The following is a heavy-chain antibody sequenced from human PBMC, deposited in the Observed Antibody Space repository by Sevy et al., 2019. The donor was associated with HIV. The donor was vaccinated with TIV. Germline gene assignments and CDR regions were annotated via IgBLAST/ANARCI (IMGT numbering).Heavy chain of an antibody. Sequence: GGSLRLSCAASGFTFSSYSMNWVRQAPGKGLEWVSSISSSSSYIYYADSVKGRFTISRDNAKNSLYLQMNSLRAEDTAGYYCARDLGGYGSGSYYDQDAFDIWGQGTMVTVSS. J-gene: IGHJ3*02. D-gene: IGHD3-10*01. CDR3: ARDLGGYGSGSYYDQDAFDI. CDR2: ISSSSSYI. V-gene: IGHV3-21*01. CDR1: GFTFSSYS.